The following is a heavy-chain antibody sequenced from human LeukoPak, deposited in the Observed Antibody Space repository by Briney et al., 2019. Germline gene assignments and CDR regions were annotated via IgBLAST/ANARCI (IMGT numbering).Heavy chain of an antibody. CDR1: GFSFSNSW. CDR2: IKEDGSEK. V-gene: IGHV3-7*01. CDR3: ARGGGYCSSTSCYHRH. Sequence: GGSLKLSCAASGFSFSNSWMSWVRQAPDKGLEWVANIKEDGSEKYYVDSVKGRFTISRDNAKNSLYLQMNSLKAEDTAVYYCARGGGYCSSTSCYHRHWGQGTLVTVSS. J-gene: IGHJ1*01. D-gene: IGHD2-2*01.